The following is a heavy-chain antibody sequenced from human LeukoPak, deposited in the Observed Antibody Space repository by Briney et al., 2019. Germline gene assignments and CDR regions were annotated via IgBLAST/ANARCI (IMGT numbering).Heavy chain of an antibody. V-gene: IGHV4-59*01. D-gene: IGHD5-18*01. J-gene: IGHJ4*02. CDR1: GGSIISYY. Sequence: PSETLSLTCTVSGGSIISYYWSRIRQPPGKGLEWIGYIYYSGSTNYNPSLKSRVTISVDTSKNQFSLKLSSVTAADTAVYYCARVDTAMALFDYWGQGTLVTVSS. CDR3: ARVDTAMALFDY. CDR2: IYYSGST.